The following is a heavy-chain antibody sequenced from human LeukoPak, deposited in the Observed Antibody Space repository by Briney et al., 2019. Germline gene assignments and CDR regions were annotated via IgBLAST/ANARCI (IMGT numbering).Heavy chain of an antibody. Sequence: GGSLRLSCVASGFTFHDYHMSWIRQAPGKGLEWISSISGGAFTMHYADSVKGRFTISRDNAKNSLYLQMNSLRAEDTAVYYCAELGITMIGGVWGKGTTVTISS. CDR3: AELGITMIGGV. J-gene: IGHJ6*04. CDR1: GFTFHDYH. V-gene: IGHV3-11*04. D-gene: IGHD3-10*02. CDR2: ISGGAFTM.